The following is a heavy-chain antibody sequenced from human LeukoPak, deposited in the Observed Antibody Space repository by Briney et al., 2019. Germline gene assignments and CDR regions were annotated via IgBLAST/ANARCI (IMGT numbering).Heavy chain of an antibody. CDR1: GFTFSSFA. V-gene: IGHV3-23*01. D-gene: IGHD4-17*01. CDR2: VDAGDAST. CDR3: ATRLRHFDY. J-gene: IGHJ4*02. Sequence: GGSLRLSCAASGFTFSSFAMSWVRQAPGKGLEWVSTVDAGDASTYYADSVKGRFTISRDNSKNTLYLHMNSLRAEDTAVYYCATRLRHFDYWGQGTLVTVSS.